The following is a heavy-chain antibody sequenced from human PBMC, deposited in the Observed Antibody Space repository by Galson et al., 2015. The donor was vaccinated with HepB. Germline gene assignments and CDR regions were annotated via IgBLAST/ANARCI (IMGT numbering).Heavy chain of an antibody. CDR1: GYSFTSYW. CDR3: ARAWPVYYYGSGSYGNWFDP. CDR2: IYPGDSDT. J-gene: IGHJ5*02. Sequence: QSGAEVKKPGESLKISCKGSGYSFTSYWIGWVRQMPGKGLEWMGIIYPGDSDTRYSPSFQGQVTISADKSISTAYLQWSSLKASDTAMYYCARAWPVYYYGSGSYGNWFDPWGQGTLVTVSS. D-gene: IGHD3-10*01. V-gene: IGHV5-51*01.